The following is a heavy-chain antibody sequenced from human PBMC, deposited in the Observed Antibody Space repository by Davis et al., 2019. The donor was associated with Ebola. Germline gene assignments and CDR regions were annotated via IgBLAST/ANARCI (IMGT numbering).Heavy chain of an antibody. CDR1: GFTFSSYA. CDR2: ISGSGGST. D-gene: IGHD3-10*01. V-gene: IGHV3-23*01. J-gene: IGHJ6*02. CDR3: AKDLGEITDPYYYYGMDV. Sequence: GESLKISCAASGFTFSSYAMSWVRQAPGKGLEWVSAISGSGGSTYYADSVKGRFTISRDNSKNTLYLQMNSLRAEDTAVYYCAKDLGEITDPYYYYGMDVWGQGTTVTVSS.